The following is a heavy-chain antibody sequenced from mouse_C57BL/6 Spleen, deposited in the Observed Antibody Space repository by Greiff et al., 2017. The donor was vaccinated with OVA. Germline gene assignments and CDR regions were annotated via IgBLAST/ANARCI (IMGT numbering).Heavy chain of an antibody. J-gene: IGHJ3*01. Sequence: QVQLLQPGAELVKPGASVKMSCKASGYTFTSYWITWVKQRPGQGLEWIGDIYPGSGSTNYNEKFKSKATLTVDTSSSTAYMQLSSLTSEDSAVYYCARWDYYGSSWSAWFAYWGQGTLVTVSA. CDR2: IYPGSGST. V-gene: IGHV1-55*01. CDR3: ARWDYYGSSWSAWFAY. D-gene: IGHD1-1*01. CDR1: GYTFTSYW.